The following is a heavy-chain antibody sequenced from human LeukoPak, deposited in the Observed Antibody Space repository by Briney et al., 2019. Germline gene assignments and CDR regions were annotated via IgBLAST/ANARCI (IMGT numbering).Heavy chain of an antibody. CDR2: ISSTSSYI. J-gene: IGHJ4*02. D-gene: IGHD3-10*01. V-gene: IGHV3-21*01. Sequence: GGSLRLSCAASGFTFSTYVMNWVRQAPGKGLEWVSSISSTSSYIYYADSVKGRFTISRDNAKNSLYLQMNSLRAEDTAVYYCAGLWFGDRPPFDYWGQGALVTVSS. CDR3: AGLWFGDRPPFDY. CDR1: GFTFSTYV.